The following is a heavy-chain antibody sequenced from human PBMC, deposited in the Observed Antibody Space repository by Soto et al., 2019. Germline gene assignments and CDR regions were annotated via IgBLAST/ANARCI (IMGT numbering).Heavy chain of an antibody. CDR1: GYTFTSYG. CDR2: ISGYNGNT. V-gene: IGHV1-18*01. Sequence: QVQLVQSGAEVKKPGASVKVSCEASGYTFTSYGISWVRQAPGQGLEWMGWISGYNGNTHYAQKLQGRLTMTTDTSTTTAYMELRSLRSDDAAVYYCARDPQSSYYYYGMDVWGQGTTVTVSS. CDR3: ARDPQSSYYYYGMDV. J-gene: IGHJ6*02.